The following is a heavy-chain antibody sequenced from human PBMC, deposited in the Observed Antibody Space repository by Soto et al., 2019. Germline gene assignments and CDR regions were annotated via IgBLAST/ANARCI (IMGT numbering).Heavy chain of an antibody. CDR3: EKTQRPDCSSTSCLGYYYYYMDV. Sequence: EVQLLESGGGLVQPGGSLRLSCAASGFTFSSYAMSWVRQAPGKGLEWVSAISGSGGSTYYADSVKGRFTISRDNSKNTLYLQMNSLRAEDTAVYYCEKTQRPDCSSTSCLGYYYYYMDVWGKGTTVTVSS. CDR1: GFTFSSYA. V-gene: IGHV3-23*01. CDR2: ISGSGGST. J-gene: IGHJ6*03. D-gene: IGHD2-2*01.